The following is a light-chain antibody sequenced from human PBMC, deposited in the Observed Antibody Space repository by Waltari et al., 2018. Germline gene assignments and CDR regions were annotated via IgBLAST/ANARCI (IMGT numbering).Light chain of an antibody. J-gene: IGKJ3*01. V-gene: IGKV1-39*01. CDR3: QQSYSTPLFT. Sequence: DIQMTQSPSSLSASVGDRVTITCRASQSISSYLNWYQQKPGKYPKLLIYDATSLQSGVPSRFSGSGSGTDFTLNISSLQPEDFATYYCQQSYSTPLFTFGPGTKVDIK. CDR1: QSISSY. CDR2: DAT.